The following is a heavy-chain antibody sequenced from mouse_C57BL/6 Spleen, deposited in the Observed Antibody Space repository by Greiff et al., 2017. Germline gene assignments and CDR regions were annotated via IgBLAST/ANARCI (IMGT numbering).Heavy chain of an antibody. V-gene: IGHV1-22*01. CDR2: INPNNGGT. D-gene: IGHD2-5*01. CDR3: APYYSNYVGFAY. J-gene: IGHJ3*01. Sequence: VQLKESGPELVKPGASVKMSCKASGYTFTDYNMHWVKQSHGKSLEWIGYINPNNGGTSYNQKFKGKATLTVDKSSSTAYMELNSLTSEDSAVYYCAPYYSNYVGFAYWGQGTLVTVSA. CDR1: GYTFTDYN.